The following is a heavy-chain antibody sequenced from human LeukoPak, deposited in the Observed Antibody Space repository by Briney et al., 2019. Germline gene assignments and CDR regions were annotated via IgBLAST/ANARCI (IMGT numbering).Heavy chain of an antibody. CDR3: AKGSSGYFFDL. CDR2: ISNDGGGT. D-gene: IGHD3-22*01. J-gene: IGHJ4*02. Sequence: GSLRLSCAASGFIFNDYGLVWVRQAPGKGLEWVSAISNDGGGTTYADFVKGRFSVSRDNSKNTLFLQMNSLRAEDTALYYCAKGSSGYFFDLWGQGTLVTVSS. V-gene: IGHV3-23*01. CDR1: GFIFNDYG.